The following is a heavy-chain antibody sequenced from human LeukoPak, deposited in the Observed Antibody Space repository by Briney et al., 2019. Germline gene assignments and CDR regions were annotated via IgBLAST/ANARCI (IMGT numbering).Heavy chain of an antibody. Sequence: GGSLRLSCAASGFTFSSYGMHWVRQAPGKGLEWVAFIRYDGSNKYYADSVKGRFTISRDNSKNTLYLQMNSLRAEDTAVYYCAKGETASSGWYYYYYYMDVWGKGTTVTVSS. J-gene: IGHJ6*03. CDR3: AKGETASSGWYYYYYYMDV. CDR1: GFTFSSYG. V-gene: IGHV3-30*02. D-gene: IGHD6-19*01. CDR2: IRYDGSNK.